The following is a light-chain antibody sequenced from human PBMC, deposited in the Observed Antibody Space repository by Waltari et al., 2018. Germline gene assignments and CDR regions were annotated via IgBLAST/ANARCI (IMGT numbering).Light chain of an antibody. Sequence: ETVMTQTPVSLSVTPGQPASMSFQSSQSLLESDGKTYLHWYLQKPGQSPQLLIFDVSSRFSGVPDRFSGSGSGTDFTLRISRVEAEDVGVYYCMQGIHLPLTFGGGTKVEMK. CDR1: QSLLESDGKTY. V-gene: IGKV2-29*02. J-gene: IGKJ4*01. CDR2: DVS. CDR3: MQGIHLPLT.